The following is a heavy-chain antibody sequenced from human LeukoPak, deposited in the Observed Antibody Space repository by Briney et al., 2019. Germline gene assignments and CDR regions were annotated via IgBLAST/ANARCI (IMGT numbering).Heavy chain of an antibody. Sequence: SETLSLTCAVSGGSISSGGYSWSWIRQPPGKGLEWIGYIYHSGSTNYNPSLKSRVTMSVDTSKNQFSLKLSSVTAADTAVYYCARDTPPGYYGSAWGQGTLVTVSS. CDR3: ARDTPPGYYGSA. V-gene: IGHV4-30-2*01. D-gene: IGHD3-10*01. CDR1: GGSISSGGYS. J-gene: IGHJ5*02. CDR2: IYHSGST.